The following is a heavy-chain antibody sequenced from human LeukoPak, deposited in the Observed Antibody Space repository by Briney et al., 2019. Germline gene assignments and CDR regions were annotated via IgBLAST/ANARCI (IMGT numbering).Heavy chain of an antibody. D-gene: IGHD3-3*01. CDR1: GFTFSYYY. J-gene: IGHJ4*02. CDR2: ISSSGSTI. Sequence: GGSLRLSCAASGFTFSYYYMSWIRQAPGKGLEWVSYISSSGSTIYYADSVKGRFTISRDNAKNSLYLQMNSLRAEDTAVYYCARGKTIFGVVYYFDYWGQGTLVTVSS. V-gene: IGHV3-11*01. CDR3: ARGKTIFGVVYYFDY.